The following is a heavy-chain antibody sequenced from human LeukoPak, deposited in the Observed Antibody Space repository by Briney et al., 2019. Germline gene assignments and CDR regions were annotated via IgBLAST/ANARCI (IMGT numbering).Heavy chain of an antibody. CDR1: GGSFSGYY. J-gene: IGHJ6*02. CDR3: ARAHSSSSAGLRYYGMDV. D-gene: IGHD6-6*01. V-gene: IGHV4-34*01. Sequence: LETLSLTCAVYGGSFSGYYWSWIRQPPGKGLEWIGEINHSGSTNYNPSLKSRVTISVDTSKNQFSLKLSSVTAADTAVYYCARAHSSSSAGLRYYGMDVWGQGTTVTVSS. CDR2: INHSGST.